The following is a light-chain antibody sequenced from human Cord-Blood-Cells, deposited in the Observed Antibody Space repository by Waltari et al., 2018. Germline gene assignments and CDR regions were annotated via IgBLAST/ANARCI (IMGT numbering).Light chain of an antibody. CDR3: QQSYSTPYS. CDR1: QSIISY. CDR2: AAS. Sequence: DIQMTQSPSSLSASVGDRVTITCRASQSIISYLNWYQQKPGKAPKLRIYAASSLQSGVPSRFSCSGSGTDFTLTISSPQPEDFATYYCQQSYSTPYSFGQGTKLEIK. V-gene: IGKV1-39*01. J-gene: IGKJ2*03.